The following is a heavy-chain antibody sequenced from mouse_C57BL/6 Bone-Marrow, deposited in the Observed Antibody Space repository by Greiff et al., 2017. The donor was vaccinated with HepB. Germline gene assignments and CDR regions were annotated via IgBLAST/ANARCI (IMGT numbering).Heavy chain of an antibody. J-gene: IGHJ2*01. CDR1: GYTFTSYW. CDR2: IHPNSGST. D-gene: IGHD2-1*01. CDR3: ARNPVLLSYYFDY. V-gene: IGHV1-64*01. Sequence: VKLMESGAELVKPGASVKLSCKASGYTFTSYWMHWVKQRPGQGLEWIGMIHPNSGSTNYNEKFKSKATLTVDKSSSPAYMQLSSLTSEDSAVYYCARNPVLLSYYFDYWGQGTTLTVSS.